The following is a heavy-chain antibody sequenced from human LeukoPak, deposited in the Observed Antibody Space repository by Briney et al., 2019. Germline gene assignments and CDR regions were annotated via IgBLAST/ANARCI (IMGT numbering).Heavy chain of an antibody. CDR2: IIGSSGTT. CDR3: AKGAYDYIEIAYFDY. CDR1: GFSFNNYA. D-gene: IGHD5-12*01. Sequence: GWSLRLSCVASGFSFNNYAMNWVRQAPGKGLEGVSLIIGSSGTTFYADSVKGRFTISRDKSKSTLYLQMNSLRAEDTAVYYCAKGAYDYIEIAYFDYWGQGSLVTVSS. V-gene: IGHV3-23*01. J-gene: IGHJ4*02.